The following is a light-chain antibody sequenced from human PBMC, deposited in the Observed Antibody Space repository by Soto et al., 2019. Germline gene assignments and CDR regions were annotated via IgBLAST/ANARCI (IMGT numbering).Light chain of an antibody. V-gene: IGKV1-8*01. CDR3: QQYYSYPRT. CDR2: AAS. J-gene: IGKJ1*01. CDR1: QGISSY. Sequence: AIRMTQSPSSFSASTGDRVTITCLASQGISSYLAWYQQKPGKAPKLLIYAASTLQSGVPSRFSGSGSGTDFTLTISCLQSEDFATYYCQQYYSYPRTFGQGTKGDNK.